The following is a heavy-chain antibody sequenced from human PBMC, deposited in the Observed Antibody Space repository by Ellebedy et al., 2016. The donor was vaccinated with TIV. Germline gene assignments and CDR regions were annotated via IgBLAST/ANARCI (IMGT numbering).Heavy chain of an antibody. J-gene: IGHJ4*02. D-gene: IGHD2-2*01. CDR1: GFTFSSYA. Sequence: GESLKISXAASGFTFSSYAMSWVRQAPGKGLEWVSAISGSGGSTYYADSVKGRFTISRDNSKNTLYLQMNSLRAEDTAVYYCAKDGMVYQLHNWSDYWGQGTLVTVSS. CDR2: ISGSGGST. CDR3: AKDGMVYQLHNWSDY. V-gene: IGHV3-23*01.